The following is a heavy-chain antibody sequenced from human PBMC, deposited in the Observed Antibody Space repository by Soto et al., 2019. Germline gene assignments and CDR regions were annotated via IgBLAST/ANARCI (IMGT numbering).Heavy chain of an antibody. Sequence: QVLLVESGGGVVQPGGSLRLSCAASEFTFSTYPMHWVRQAPGKGLEWVAVISHDEGTKYYADSMKGRFTISRDNSKNTLYLKMNSLRGDDTAVYYCARGASDVWGVYPEIHVFDSWGRGTLVTVSS. CDR1: EFTFSTYP. V-gene: IGHV3-30-3*01. CDR3: ARGASDVWGVYPEIHVFDS. J-gene: IGHJ4*02. D-gene: IGHD3-3*01. CDR2: ISHDEGTK.